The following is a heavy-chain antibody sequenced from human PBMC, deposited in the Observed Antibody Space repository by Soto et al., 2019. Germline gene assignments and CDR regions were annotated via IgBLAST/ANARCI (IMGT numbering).Heavy chain of an antibody. D-gene: IGHD2-15*01. CDR1: GDSVSSNTAS. Sequence: SQTLSLTCAISGDSVSSNTASWNWIRQSPSRGLEWLGRTYFRSKWYNDYAVSVKSRIIINPDTSNNQFSLQLNSVTPEDTAVYYCARDRCSGGSCYWSYYYGMDVWGQGTTVTVSS. V-gene: IGHV6-1*01. CDR3: ARDRCSGGSCYWSYYYGMDV. J-gene: IGHJ6*02. CDR2: TYFRSKWYN.